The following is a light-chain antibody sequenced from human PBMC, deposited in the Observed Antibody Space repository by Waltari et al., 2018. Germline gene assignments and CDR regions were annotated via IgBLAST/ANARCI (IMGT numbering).Light chain of an antibody. CDR1: QSLSIY. Sequence: EIVLTQSPGTLSLSPGERATLPCSDSQSLSIYLAWYQQKPGRAPRPLIYHASSRATGVPDRFSGSGSGTDFSLTISRLEPEDFAVYYCQHYVSLPVTFGQGTKVEIK. V-gene: IGKV3-20*01. CDR3: QHYVSLPVT. J-gene: IGKJ1*01. CDR2: HAS.